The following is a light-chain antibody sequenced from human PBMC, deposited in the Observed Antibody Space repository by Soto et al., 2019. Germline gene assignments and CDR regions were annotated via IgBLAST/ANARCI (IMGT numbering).Light chain of an antibody. CDR1: QSDNIN. Sequence: EIVMTQSPVTLSASPGERVTLSCRASQSDNINLAWYQQRPGQAPRVLIYGASNRASGIPDRFSGSGSGTDFTLTISSLEPDDFALYYCQQYKDWPPLTFGGGTRVEIK. CDR2: GAS. J-gene: IGKJ4*01. V-gene: IGKV3D-15*01. CDR3: QQYKDWPPLT.